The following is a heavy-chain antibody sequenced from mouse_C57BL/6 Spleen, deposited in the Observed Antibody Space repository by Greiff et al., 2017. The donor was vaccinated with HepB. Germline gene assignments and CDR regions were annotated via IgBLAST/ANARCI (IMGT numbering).Heavy chain of an antibody. J-gene: IGHJ1*03. CDR3: ASHYYGSSARYFDV. D-gene: IGHD1-1*01. V-gene: IGHV1-69*01. CDR1: GYTFTSYW. CDR2: IDPSDSYT. Sequence: VQLQQPGAELVMPGASVKLSCKASGYTFTSYWMHWVKQRPGQGLEWIGEIDPSDSYTNYNQKFKGKSTLTVDKSFSTAYMQLSSLTSEDSAVYYCASHYYGSSARYFDVWGTGTTVTVSS.